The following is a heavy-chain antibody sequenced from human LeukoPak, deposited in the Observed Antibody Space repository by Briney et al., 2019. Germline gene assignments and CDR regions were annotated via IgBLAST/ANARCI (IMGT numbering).Heavy chain of an antibody. D-gene: IGHD6-19*01. CDR2: IKNDGSET. CDR1: GFNFRDHW. V-gene: IGHV3-7*03. CDR3: VKNDGWFHLAQ. J-gene: IGHJ4*02. Sequence: GGSLRLSCEASGFNFRDHWMDWVRQAPGKGLEWVGHIKNDGSETYYLDSLKGRFSISRDNTNNALYLQMNSLRVEDTAVYYCVKNDGWFHLAQWGQGTLVTVSS.